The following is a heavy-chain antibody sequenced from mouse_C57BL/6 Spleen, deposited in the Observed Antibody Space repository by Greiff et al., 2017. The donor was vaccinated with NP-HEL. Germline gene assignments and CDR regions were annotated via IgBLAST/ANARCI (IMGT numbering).Heavy chain of an antibody. J-gene: IGHJ3*01. V-gene: IGHV1-26*01. CDR1: GYTFTDYY. CDR2: INPNNGGT. D-gene: IGHD2-5*01. Sequence: EVQLQQSGPELVKPGASVKISCKASGYTFTDYYMNWVQQSHGKSLEWIGDINPNNGGTSYNQKFKGKATLTVDKSSSTAYMELRSLTSEDSAVYYCARAYYSTPWFAYWGQGTLVTVSA. CDR3: ARAYYSTPWFAY.